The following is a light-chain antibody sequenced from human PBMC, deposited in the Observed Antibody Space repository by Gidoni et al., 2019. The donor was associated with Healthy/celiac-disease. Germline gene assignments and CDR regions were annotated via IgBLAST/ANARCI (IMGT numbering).Light chain of an antibody. J-gene: IGKJ2*01. CDR2: DAS. CDR1: QDISNY. Sequence: DIQMTQSPSSLSASVGDRVTITGQASQDISNYLNWYQQKPGKAPKLLIYDASNLETGVPSRFSGSGSGTDFTFTISSLQPEDIATCYCQQYDNLPYTFGQGTKLEIK. V-gene: IGKV1-33*01. CDR3: QQYDNLPYT.